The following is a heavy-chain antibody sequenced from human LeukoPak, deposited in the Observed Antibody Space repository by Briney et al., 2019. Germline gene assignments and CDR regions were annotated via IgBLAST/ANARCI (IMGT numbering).Heavy chain of an antibody. CDR1: GGTFSSYA. D-gene: IGHD3-10*01. J-gene: IGHJ6*03. Sequence: GASVKVSCKASGGTFSSYAISWVRQAPGQGLEWMGEIIPIFGTANNAQKFQGRVTITADESTSTAYMGLSSLRSQDTAVHYCAREFGLFMVPGVYSYYYYYIDVWGKGTTVTVSS. CDR3: AREFGLFMVPGVYSYYYYYIDV. CDR2: IIPIFGTA. V-gene: IGHV1-69*13.